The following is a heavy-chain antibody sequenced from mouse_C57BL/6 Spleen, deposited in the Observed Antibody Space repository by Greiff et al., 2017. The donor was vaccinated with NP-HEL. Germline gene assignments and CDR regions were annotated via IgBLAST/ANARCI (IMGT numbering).Heavy chain of an antibody. Sequence: DVKLVESGGGLVKPGGSLKLSCAASGFTFSDYGMHWVRQAPEKGLEWVAYISSGSSTIYYADTVKGRFTISRDNAKNTLFLQMTSLRSGDTAMYYCARGVGDYWGQGTTLTVSS. CDR2: ISSGSSTI. D-gene: IGHD1-1*01. CDR1: GFTFSDYG. V-gene: IGHV5-17*01. CDR3: ARGVGDY. J-gene: IGHJ2*01.